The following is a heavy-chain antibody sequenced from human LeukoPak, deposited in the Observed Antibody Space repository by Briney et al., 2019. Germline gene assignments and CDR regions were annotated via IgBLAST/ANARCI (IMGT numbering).Heavy chain of an antibody. D-gene: IGHD4-11*01. Sequence: PGGSLRLSCAASGFTFSTYWIYWVRQAPGKGLVWVSRINGDGSSTNYADSVKGRFTISRDNAKNTLYLQMNSLRAEDTAVYYCERGYYSGPGGYWGQGTLVTVSS. V-gene: IGHV3-74*01. CDR2: INGDGSST. J-gene: IGHJ4*02. CDR1: GFTFSTYW. CDR3: ERGYYSGPGGY.